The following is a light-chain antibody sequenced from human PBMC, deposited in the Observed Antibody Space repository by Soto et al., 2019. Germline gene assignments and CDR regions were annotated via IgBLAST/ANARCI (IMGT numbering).Light chain of an antibody. CDR2: GAS. J-gene: IGKJ1*01. V-gene: IGKV1-6*01. Sequence: AIQMTESPSSLSASVGDRVTITCRASQDISDDVGWYQQTPGKAPKLLISGASRLQSGIPSRFSGSGSGAAFTLTITSLRPEDSATYYCLQNDNYPRTFGQGTKVEI. CDR3: LQNDNYPRT. CDR1: QDISDD.